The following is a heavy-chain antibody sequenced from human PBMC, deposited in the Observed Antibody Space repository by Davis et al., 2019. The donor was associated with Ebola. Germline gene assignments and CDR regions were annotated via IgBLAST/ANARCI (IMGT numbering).Heavy chain of an antibody. V-gene: IGHV3-43*02. Sequence: GESLKISCAASGFTFDDYAIHWVRQAPGKGLEWVSLISGDGGSTYYADSVKGRFTISRDNSKNSLYLQMNSLRTEDTALYYCAKDLGSSSSVVYYYYGMDVWGQGTTVTVSS. J-gene: IGHJ6*02. CDR3: AKDLGSSSSVVYYYYGMDV. D-gene: IGHD6-6*01. CDR2: ISGDGGST. CDR1: GFTFDDYA.